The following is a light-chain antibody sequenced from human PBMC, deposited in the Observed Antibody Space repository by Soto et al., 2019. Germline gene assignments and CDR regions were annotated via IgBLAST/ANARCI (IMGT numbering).Light chain of an antibody. CDR3: QQYGSSRGIN. J-gene: IGKJ5*01. V-gene: IGKV3-20*01. Sequence: EIVLTQAPGTLSLSPGERARLSCRASQSVSSNYLAWYQQKPGQAPRLLLYGASSRATGIPDRFSGSGSGTDFTLTIRRLEPEDFAVYYCQQYGSSRGINFGQGTQLENK. CDR1: QSVSSNY. CDR2: GAS.